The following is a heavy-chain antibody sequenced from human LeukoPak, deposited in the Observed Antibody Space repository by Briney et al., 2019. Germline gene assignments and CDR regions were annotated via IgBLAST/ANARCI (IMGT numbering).Heavy chain of an antibody. CDR1: GGSISSSSYY. V-gene: IGHV4-39*02. CDR2: IYYSGST. CDR3: AREGYYDILTGYYHNWFDP. J-gene: IGHJ5*02. Sequence: SETLSLTCTVSGGSISSSSYYWGWIRQPPGKGLEWIGSIYYSGSTYYNPSLKSRVTISVDTSKKQFSLKLSSVTAADTAVYYCAREGYYDILTGYYHNWFDPWGQGTLVTVSP. D-gene: IGHD3-9*01.